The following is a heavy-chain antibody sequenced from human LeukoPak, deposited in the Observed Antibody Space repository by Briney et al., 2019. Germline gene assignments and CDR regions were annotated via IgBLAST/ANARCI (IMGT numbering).Heavy chain of an antibody. CDR3: ARGGIAVAGNDY. V-gene: IGHV4-59*01. Sequence: KPSGTLSLTCTVSGGSISSYYWSWIRQPPGKGLEWIGYIYYSGSTNYNPSLKSRVTISVDTSKNQFSLKLSSVTAADTAVYYCARGGIAVAGNDYWGQGTLVTVSS. J-gene: IGHJ4*02. CDR1: GGSISSYY. CDR2: IYYSGST. D-gene: IGHD6-19*01.